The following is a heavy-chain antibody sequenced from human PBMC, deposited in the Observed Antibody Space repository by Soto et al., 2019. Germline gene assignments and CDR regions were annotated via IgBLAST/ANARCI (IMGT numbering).Heavy chain of an antibody. CDR2: IWYDGSNK. V-gene: IGHV3-33*01. J-gene: IGHJ4*02. Sequence: LRLSCAASGFTFSSHGMHWVRQAPGKGLEWVAVIWYDGSNKYYADSVKGRFTISRDNSKNMLYLEMNSLRAEDTAVYYCARWGNWKVADYWGQGTLVTVS. D-gene: IGHD3-16*01. CDR3: ARWGNWKVADY. CDR1: GFTFSSHG.